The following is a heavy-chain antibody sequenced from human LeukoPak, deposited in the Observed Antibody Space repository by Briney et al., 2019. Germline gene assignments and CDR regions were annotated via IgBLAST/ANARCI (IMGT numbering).Heavy chain of an antibody. D-gene: IGHD3-10*01. J-gene: IGHJ4*02. V-gene: IGHV1-69*05. CDR3: ARDRLYYGSGSYDY. Sequence: SVKVSCKASGGTFSSYAISWVRQAPGQGLEWMGRIIPIFGTANYAQKFQGRVTIATDESTSTAYMELSSLRSEDTAVYYCARDRLYYGSGSYDYWGQGTLVTVSS. CDR1: GGTFSSYA. CDR2: IIPIFGTA.